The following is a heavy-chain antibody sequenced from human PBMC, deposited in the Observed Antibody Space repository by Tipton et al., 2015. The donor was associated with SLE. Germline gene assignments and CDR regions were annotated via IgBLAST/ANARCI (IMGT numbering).Heavy chain of an antibody. V-gene: IGHV1-18*01. CDR1: GYTFTSYG. CDR3: ASEVYSGSYYYYYGMDV. Sequence: QLVQSGAEVKKPGASVKVSCKASGYTFTSYGISWVRQAPGQGLEWMGWISTYNGNTHYAQNLQGRVTMTTYTSTSTAYMELRSLRSDDTAVYYCASEVYSGSYYYYYGMDVWGQGTTVTISS. J-gene: IGHJ6*02. CDR2: ISTYNGNT. D-gene: IGHD3-10*01.